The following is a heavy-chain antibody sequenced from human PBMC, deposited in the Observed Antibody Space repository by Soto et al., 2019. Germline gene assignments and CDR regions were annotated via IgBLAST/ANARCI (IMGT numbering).Heavy chain of an antibody. Sequence: EVQLAESGGGLAQPGGSLRLSCAASGFTLCGYAMDWVRQAPGKGLEYVSGISSNGVGTYYANSVQGRFTISRDNSKNTVCLQMGSLRPEDMAVYYCSRRARPDFYYMDVWGKGTTVAVSS. D-gene: IGHD6-6*01. CDR1: GFTLCGYA. J-gene: IGHJ6*03. CDR3: SRRARPDFYYMDV. V-gene: IGHV3-64*01. CDR2: ISSNGVGT.